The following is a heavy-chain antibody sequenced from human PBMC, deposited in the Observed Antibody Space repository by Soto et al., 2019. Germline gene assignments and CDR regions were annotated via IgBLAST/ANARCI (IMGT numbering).Heavy chain of an antibody. J-gene: IGHJ6*02. D-gene: IGHD2-2*01. CDR3: AKDIADIVVIPASISAYYALHV. V-gene: IGHV3-23*01. CDR2: ISGSGGSS. Sequence: EVHLLESGGGLVQPGGSLRLSCAASGFTFSNYAMSWVRQAPGKGLQWVSAISGSGGSSYYADSVKGRFTISRDNSKNTLYLQLNSLRAEDTAVYYCAKDIADIVVIPASISAYYALHVWVQGTTVTVYS. CDR1: GFTFSNYA.